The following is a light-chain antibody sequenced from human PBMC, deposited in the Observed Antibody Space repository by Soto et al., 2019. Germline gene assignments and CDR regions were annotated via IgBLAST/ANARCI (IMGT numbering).Light chain of an antibody. CDR2: AAS. V-gene: IGKV1-9*01. J-gene: IGKJ3*01. CDR1: QGISSY. CDR3: QPLNSYPLT. Sequence: DIQLTQSPSFLSASVGDRVTITCRASQGISSYLAWYQQKPGKAPKLLIYAASTLQSGVPSRFSGSGSGTEFTLTISSLQPEEFATYYCQPLNSYPLTFGPGTKVDIK.